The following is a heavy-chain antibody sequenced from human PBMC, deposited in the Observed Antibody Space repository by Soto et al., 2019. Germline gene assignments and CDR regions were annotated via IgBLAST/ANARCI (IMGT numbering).Heavy chain of an antibody. CDR1: GGTFSSYD. Sequence: QVQLVQSGAEVKKPGSSVKVSCKASGGTFSSYDISWVRQAPGQGLEWLGGIIPISGTANYVQKFQGRVTITADESMITAGMEVSSLKSEDTAVYYCARSQGSSTSLEIYYYYYYGMDVWGQGTTVTVSS. CDR3: ARSQGSSTSLEIYYYYYYGMDV. D-gene: IGHD2-2*01. J-gene: IGHJ6*02. CDR2: IIPISGTA. V-gene: IGHV1-69*01.